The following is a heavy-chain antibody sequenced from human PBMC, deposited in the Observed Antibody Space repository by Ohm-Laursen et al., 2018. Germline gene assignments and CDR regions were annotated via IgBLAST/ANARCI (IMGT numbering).Heavy chain of an antibody. CDR2: ISSSSSTI. CDR1: GFTFSSYE. J-gene: IGHJ2*01. Sequence: SLRLSCAASGFTFSSYEMNWVRQAPGKGLEWVSYISSSSSTIYYADSVKGRFTISRDNAKNSLYLQMNSLRAEDTAVYYCARHRVWFGELSVWYFDLWGRGTLVTVSS. CDR3: ARHRVWFGELSVWYFDL. V-gene: IGHV3-48*03. D-gene: IGHD3-10*01.